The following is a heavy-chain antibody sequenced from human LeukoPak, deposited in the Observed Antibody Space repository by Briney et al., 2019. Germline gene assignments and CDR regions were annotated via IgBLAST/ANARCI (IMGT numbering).Heavy chain of an antibody. Sequence: SVTVSFKSSVCTFSIYAISWVRQAPGQGLEWMGRIIPILGIANYAQKFQGRVTITADKSTSTAYMELSSLRSEDTAVYYCARDGEYSGYESPGAFDIWGQGTMVTVSS. D-gene: IGHD5-12*01. V-gene: IGHV1-69*04. CDR2: IIPILGIA. CDR3: ARDGEYSGYESPGAFDI. J-gene: IGHJ3*02. CDR1: VCTFSIYA.